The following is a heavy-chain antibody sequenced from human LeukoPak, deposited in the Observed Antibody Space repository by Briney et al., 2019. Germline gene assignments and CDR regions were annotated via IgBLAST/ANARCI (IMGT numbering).Heavy chain of an antibody. CDR3: AKVAYYYDSSGYYYGYYFDY. CDR2: ISGSGGST. J-gene: IGHJ4*02. CDR1: GFTFSSYA. V-gene: IGHV3-23*01. Sequence: PGGSLRLSCAASGFTFSSYAMSWVRRAPGKGLEWVSAISGSGGSTYYADSVKGRFTISRDNSKNTLYLQMNSLRAEDTAVYYCAKVAYYYDSSGYYYGYYFDYWGQGTLVTVSS. D-gene: IGHD3-22*01.